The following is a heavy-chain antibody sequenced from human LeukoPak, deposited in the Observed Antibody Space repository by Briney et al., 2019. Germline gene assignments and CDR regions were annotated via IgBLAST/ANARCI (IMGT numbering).Heavy chain of an antibody. CDR1: GFTFSDFA. D-gene: IGHD3-22*01. CDR3: TTRNYYDASGYPQDYFDH. V-gene: IGHV3-73*01. J-gene: IGHJ4*02. CDR2: IRSKANNYAT. Sequence: QTGGSLKLSCAASGFTFSDFAMHWVRQASGKGLGWVGRIRSKANNYATEYAASVKGRFTISRDDSKNTAYLQMNSLKTEDTAVYYCTTRNYYDASGYPQDYFDHWGQGTLVTVPS.